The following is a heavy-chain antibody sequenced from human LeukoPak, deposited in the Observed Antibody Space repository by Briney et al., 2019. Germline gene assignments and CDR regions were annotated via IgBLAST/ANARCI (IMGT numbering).Heavy chain of an antibody. CDR3: ASVGYYGSGSYYMDV. Sequence: PSETLSLTCTVSGGSISTYYWSWIRQPPGKGLEWIGYIYYSGSTNYNPSLKSRVTISVDTSNNQFSLKLSSVTAAVTAVYYCASVGYYGSGSYYMDVWGKGTTVTVSS. CDR2: IYYSGST. D-gene: IGHD3-10*01. J-gene: IGHJ6*03. CDR1: GGSISTYY. V-gene: IGHV4-59*08.